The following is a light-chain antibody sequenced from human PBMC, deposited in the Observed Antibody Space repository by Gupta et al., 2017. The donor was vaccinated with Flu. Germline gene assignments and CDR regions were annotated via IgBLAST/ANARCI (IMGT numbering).Light chain of an antibody. CDR2: GAS. J-gene: IGKJ2*03. Sequence: ELVLTQSPGTLSVPPGERATLSCRTSQSVDNNLAWYQQKPGQAPRVLIYGASVRATGVPDRFSASGSDTEFTLTISSLQSEDFAVYYCQQYGYSEYSFGQGTKLDIK. CDR1: QSVDNN. V-gene: IGKV3-15*01. CDR3: QQYGYSEYS.